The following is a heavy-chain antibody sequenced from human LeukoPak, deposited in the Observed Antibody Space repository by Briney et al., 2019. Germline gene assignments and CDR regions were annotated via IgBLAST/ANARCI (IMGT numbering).Heavy chain of an antibody. Sequence: SVKVSCKASGGTFSSYAISWVRQAPGQGLEWMGRIIPIFGTENYAQKLQGRVTITADKSTSTANMELSSLRSEDTAVYYCARENSYYYDSSGYYLVYWGQGTLVTVSS. CDR1: GGTFSSYA. J-gene: IGHJ4*02. CDR2: IIPIFGTE. CDR3: ARENSYYYDSSGYYLVY. D-gene: IGHD3-22*01. V-gene: IGHV1-69*06.